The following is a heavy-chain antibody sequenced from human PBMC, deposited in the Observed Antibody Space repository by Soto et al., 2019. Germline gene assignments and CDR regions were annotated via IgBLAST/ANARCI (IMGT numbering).Heavy chain of an antibody. J-gene: IGHJ6*03. V-gene: IGHV1-18*01. Sequence: ASVKVSCKASVYTFTSYGISWVRQAPGQGLEWMGWISAYNGNTNYAQKLQGRVTMTTDTSTSTAYMELRSLRSDDTAVYYCARVGTDYDFWSGYYTDYYYYYMDVWGKGTTVTVSS. CDR1: VYTFTSYG. CDR2: ISAYNGNT. D-gene: IGHD3-3*01. CDR3: ARVGTDYDFWSGYYTDYYYYYMDV.